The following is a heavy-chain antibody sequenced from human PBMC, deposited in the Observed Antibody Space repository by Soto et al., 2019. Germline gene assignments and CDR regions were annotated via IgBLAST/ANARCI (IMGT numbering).Heavy chain of an antibody. Sequence: SETLSLTCAVSGGSISSGGYSWSWIRQPPGKGLEWIGYIYHSGSTYYNPSLKSRVTISVDRSKNQFSLKLSSVTAADTAVYYCARENPGNLEGWFDPWGQGTLVTVSS. V-gene: IGHV4-30-2*01. CDR3: ARENPGNLEGWFDP. D-gene: IGHD1-7*01. CDR2: IYHSGST. J-gene: IGHJ5*02. CDR1: GGSISSGGYS.